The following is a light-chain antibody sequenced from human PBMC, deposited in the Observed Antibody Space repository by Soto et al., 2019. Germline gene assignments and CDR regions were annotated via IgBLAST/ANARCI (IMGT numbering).Light chain of an antibody. CDR3: QSYDSSLISYV. CDR1: SSNIGAGYD. Sequence: QSVLTQPPSVSGAPGQRVTISCTGSSSNIGAGYDVHWYQQLPGTAPKLLIYGNNNRPSGVPDRFSGSKSGTSASLAITGLKAEDEADYYCQSYDSSLISYVFGTGTKLTVL. J-gene: IGLJ1*01. CDR2: GNN. V-gene: IGLV1-40*01.